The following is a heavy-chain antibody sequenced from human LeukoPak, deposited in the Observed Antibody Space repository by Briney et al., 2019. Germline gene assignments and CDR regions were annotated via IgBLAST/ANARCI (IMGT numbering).Heavy chain of an antibody. Sequence: GGSLRLSCAASGFTFNSYVMTWVRQAPGKGLEWVSSISSRSSSISYAGAVRGRFTISRGSANLYLHMSSLRVDDTGVYYCARERGWTHYFDYWGQGTLVTVSS. CDR1: GFTFNSYV. CDR3: ARERGWTHYFDY. J-gene: IGHJ4*02. D-gene: IGHD5-18*01. V-gene: IGHV3-21*01. CDR2: ISSRSSSI.